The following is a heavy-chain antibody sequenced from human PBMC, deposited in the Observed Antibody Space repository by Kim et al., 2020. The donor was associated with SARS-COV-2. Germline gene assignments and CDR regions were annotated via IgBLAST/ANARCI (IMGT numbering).Heavy chain of an antibody. J-gene: IGHJ4*02. CDR3: TRGATDYYGSGRIDF. CDR1: GYTFTDYY. V-gene: IGHV1-2*06. Sequence: ASVKVSCKASGYTFTDYYIHWVRQAPGQGLEWMGRINPNSGGTNYAQKFQDRVTMARDTSISTAYMELNTLTSDDTALYYCTRGATDYYGSGRIDFWGQGTLVTVSS. CDR2: INPNSGGT. D-gene: IGHD3-10*01.